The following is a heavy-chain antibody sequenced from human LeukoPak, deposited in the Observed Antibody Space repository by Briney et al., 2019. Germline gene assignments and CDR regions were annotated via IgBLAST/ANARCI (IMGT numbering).Heavy chain of an antibody. CDR3: ATSRGYDFDY. CDR1: GFTFNSYS. J-gene: IGHJ4*02. D-gene: IGHD2-15*01. CDR2: ISSSSSSI. Sequence: GGSLRLSCAASGFTFNSYSMTWVRQAPGKGLEWVAYISSSSSSIYYADSVRGRFTISRDNAKNSLYLEMYSLRDEDTAVYYCATSRGYDFDYWGQGTLVTVSA. V-gene: IGHV3-48*02.